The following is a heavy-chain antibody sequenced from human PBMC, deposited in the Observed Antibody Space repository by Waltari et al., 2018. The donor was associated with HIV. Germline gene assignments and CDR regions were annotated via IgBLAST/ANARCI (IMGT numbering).Heavy chain of an antibody. CDR2: IYYTGST. D-gene: IGHD6-19*01. V-gene: IGHV4-59*01. Sequence: QVQLQESGPGLVKPSETLSLTCTVSGGSISTYYWSWIRQPPGKGLEWIGYIYYTGSTNYNPSLKSRVTISVDTSKNQFSLKLSSVTAADTAVYYCAREASSGLFDYWGQGTLVTVSS. CDR1: GGSISTYY. J-gene: IGHJ4*02. CDR3: AREASSGLFDY.